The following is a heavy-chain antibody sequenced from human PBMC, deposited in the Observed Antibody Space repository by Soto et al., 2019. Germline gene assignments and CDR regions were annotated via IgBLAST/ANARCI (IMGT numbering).Heavy chain of an antibody. J-gene: IGHJ4*02. V-gene: IGHV4-39*01. CDR3: ARHLGYCSSTSCLPYYFDY. Sequence: SETLSLTCTVSGGSISSSSYYWGWIRQPPGKGLEWIGSIYYSGSTYYNPSLKSRVTISVDTSKNQFSLKLSSVTAADTAVYYCARHLGYCSSTSCLPYYFDYWGQGTLVTVSS. D-gene: IGHD2-2*01. CDR1: GGSISSSSYY. CDR2: IYYSGST.